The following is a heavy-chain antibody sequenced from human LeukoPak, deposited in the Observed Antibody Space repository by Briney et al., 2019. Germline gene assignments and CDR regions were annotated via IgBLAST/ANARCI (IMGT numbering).Heavy chain of an antibody. CDR2: IYYSGST. D-gene: IGHD2-2*01. J-gene: IGHJ4*02. Sequence: SETLSLTCFVSGGSISSSSYYWGWIRQPPGKGLEWIGSIYYSGSTYYNPSLMSRVTISVDTSENKLSLKLSSVTAADTAVYYCARHLAAYCTSTTCYAVLALDYWGQGTLVTVSS. V-gene: IGHV4-39*01. CDR1: GGSISSSSYY. CDR3: ARHLAAYCTSTTCYAVLALDY.